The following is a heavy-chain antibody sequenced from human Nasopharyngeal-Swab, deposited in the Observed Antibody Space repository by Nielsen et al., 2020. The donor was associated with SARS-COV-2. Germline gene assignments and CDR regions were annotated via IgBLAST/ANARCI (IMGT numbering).Heavy chain of an antibody. J-gene: IGHJ6*02. CDR2: INTNTGNT. V-gene: IGHV7-4-1*02. CDR1: GYTFTSYA. Sequence: ASVKVSCKASGYTFTSYAMNWVRQAPGQGLEWMGWINTNTGNTTYAQGFTGRFVFSLDTSVSTAYLQISSLKAEDTAVYYCARGNLEWLFVHYYYYGMDVWGQGTTVTVSS. CDR3: ARGNLEWLFVHYYYYGMDV. D-gene: IGHD3-3*01.